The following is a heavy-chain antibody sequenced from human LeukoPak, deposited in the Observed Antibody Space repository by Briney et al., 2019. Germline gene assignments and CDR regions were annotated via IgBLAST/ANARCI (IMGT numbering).Heavy chain of an antibody. Sequence: ASVKVSCKASGYTFTNYAISWVRQAPGQGLEWMGWISAYNGNTNYAQNLQGRVTMTTDTSTSTAYMELRSLRSDDTAVYYCARRQGTTLNFDYWGQGTLVTVSS. J-gene: IGHJ4*02. D-gene: IGHD1-1*01. CDR2: ISAYNGNT. V-gene: IGHV1-18*01. CDR1: GYTFTNYA. CDR3: ARRQGTTLNFDY.